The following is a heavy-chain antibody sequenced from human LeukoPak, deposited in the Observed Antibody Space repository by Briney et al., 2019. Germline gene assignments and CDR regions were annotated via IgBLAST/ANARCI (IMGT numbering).Heavy chain of an antibody. J-gene: IGHJ4*02. V-gene: IGHV3-74*01. CDR1: GFTFSSYW. CDR3: ATSTLSRRGGSCYPDY. D-gene: IGHD2-15*01. Sequence: GGSLRLSCAASGFTFSSYWMHWVRHAPGKGLVWVSRINSDGSGTNYADSVKGRFTISRDNAKNTLYLQMNSLRAENTAVYYCATSTLSRRGGSCYPDYGSEGTLVTVSS. CDR2: INSDGSGT.